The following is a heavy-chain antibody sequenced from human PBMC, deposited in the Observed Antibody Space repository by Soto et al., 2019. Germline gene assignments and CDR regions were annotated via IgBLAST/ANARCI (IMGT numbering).Heavy chain of an antibody. D-gene: IGHD3-10*01. J-gene: IGHJ4*03. V-gene: IGHV3-74*01. CDR3: ARGDRGVLVL. Sequence: GESLKISCAASGFTFDYYWMHWVRQAPGKGLVWVSRVHSDGTTTTYADSVKGRFTISRDNARNTVSLQMSSLRAEDTAIYYCARGDRGVLVLGGHGTGVTSPQ. CDR2: VHSDGTTT. CDR1: GFTFDYYW.